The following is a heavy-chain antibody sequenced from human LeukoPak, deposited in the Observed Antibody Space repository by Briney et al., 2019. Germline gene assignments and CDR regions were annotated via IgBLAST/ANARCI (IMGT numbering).Heavy chain of an antibody. CDR3: AKGRGKDGQNLFDY. CDR1: GFTFSIYG. Sequence: PGGSLRLSCAASGFTFSIYGMHWVRRAPGKGLEWVTFIRSDGTKTHYADSVKGRFTISRDNSKNTLFLQIDNLRVDDTAVYYCAKGRGKDGQNLFDYWGQGTLITVSS. CDR2: IRSDGTKT. V-gene: IGHV3-30*02. J-gene: IGHJ4*02. D-gene: IGHD5-24*01.